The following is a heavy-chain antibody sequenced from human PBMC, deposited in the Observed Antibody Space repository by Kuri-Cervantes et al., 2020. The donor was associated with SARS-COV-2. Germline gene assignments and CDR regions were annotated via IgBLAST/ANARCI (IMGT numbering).Heavy chain of an antibody. D-gene: IGHD6-13*01. Sequence: SETLSLTCTVSGGSISSSTYYWGWIRQSPGKGLEWIGRIHSTGSTYYNPSLKRRVTLSVDTSNNQFSLKLSSVTAADTAVYYCAGGIAAAGTPSVKGGYFDYWGQGTLVTVSS. CDR2: IHSTGST. V-gene: IGHV4-39*01. CDR1: GGSISSSTYY. CDR3: AGGIAAAGTPSVKGGYFDY. J-gene: IGHJ4*02.